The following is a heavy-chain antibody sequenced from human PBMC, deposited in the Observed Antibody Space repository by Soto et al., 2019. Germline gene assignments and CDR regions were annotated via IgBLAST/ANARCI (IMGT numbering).Heavy chain of an antibody. J-gene: IGHJ4*02. CDR1: GYTFTGYA. CDR2: INAGNGNT. CDR3: ASAVAVPADFDY. D-gene: IGHD6-19*01. Sequence: QVQLVQSGAEEKKPGASVKVSCKASGYTFTGYAMHWVRQAPGQRLEWMGWINAGNGNTKYSQKFQGRVTITRDTSASTAYMALRSLRSEDTAVYYCASAVAVPADFDYWGQVTLVTVSS. V-gene: IGHV1-3*05.